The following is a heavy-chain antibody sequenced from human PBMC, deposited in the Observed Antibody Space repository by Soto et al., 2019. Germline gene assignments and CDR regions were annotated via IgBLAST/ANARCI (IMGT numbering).Heavy chain of an antibody. CDR3: ARSGYGPDAFDI. J-gene: IGHJ3*02. CDR2: ISSNGGST. D-gene: IGHD1-1*01. CDR1: GFTFSSYA. V-gene: IGHV3-64*01. Sequence: GGSLRLSCAASGFTFSSYAMHWVRQAPGKGLEYVSAISSNGGSTYYANSVKGRFTISRDNSKNTLYLQMGSLRAEDMAVYYCARSGYGPDAFDIRGQGTMVTVSS.